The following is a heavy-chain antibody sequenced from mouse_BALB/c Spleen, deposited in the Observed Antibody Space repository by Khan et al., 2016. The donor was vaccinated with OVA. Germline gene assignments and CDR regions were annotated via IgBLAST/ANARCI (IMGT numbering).Heavy chain of an antibody. J-gene: IGHJ3*01. V-gene: IGHV5-6*02. CDR1: GFTFSPYS. CDR2: ISSDGDYT. D-gene: IGHD2-1*01. CDR3: ATHVTGSFAY. Sequence: DVKLVESGGDLVKPGGSLKLSCAASGFTFSPYSMSWVRQTPDKRLEWVATISSDGDYTYYPDSVKGRFNISRDNAKNTLYLQMSSLKSEDTAIDYCATHVTGSFAYWGQGTLVTVSA.